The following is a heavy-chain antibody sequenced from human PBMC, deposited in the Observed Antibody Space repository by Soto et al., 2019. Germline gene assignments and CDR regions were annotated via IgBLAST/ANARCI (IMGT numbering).Heavy chain of an antibody. CDR2: IYPDSGGT. V-gene: IGHV1-2*02. J-gene: IGHJ4*02. CDR1: GYTFSGFY. Sequence: QVQLVQSGAEVKKPGASVKVSCRTSGYTFSGFYIHWVRQAPGQGLESMGWIYPDSGGTDYAQKFQGRVTMTRDTSISTAYMELSRLRSDDTAVYYCAGTYDTSGDYPYYFEYWGQGTLVTVSS. D-gene: IGHD3-22*01. CDR3: AGTYDTSGDYPYYFEY.